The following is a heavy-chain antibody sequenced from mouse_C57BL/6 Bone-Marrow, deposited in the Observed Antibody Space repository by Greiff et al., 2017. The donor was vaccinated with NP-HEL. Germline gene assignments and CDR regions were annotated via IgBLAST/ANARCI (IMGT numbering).Heavy chain of an antibody. V-gene: IGHV1-54*01. CDR1: GYAFTNYL. CDR3: ARSVVLYYAMDY. CDR2: INPGSGGT. J-gene: IGHJ4*01. Sequence: QVQLKQSGAELVRPGTSVKVSCKASGYAFTNYLIEWVKQRPGQGLEWIGVINPGSGGTNYNEKFKGKATLTADKSSSTAYMQLSSLTYEDSAVYFCARSVVLYYAMDYWGQGTSVTVSS.